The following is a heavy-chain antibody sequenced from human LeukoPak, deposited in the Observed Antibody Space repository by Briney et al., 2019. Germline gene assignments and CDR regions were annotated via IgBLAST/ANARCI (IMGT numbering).Heavy chain of an antibody. D-gene: IGHD6-19*01. CDR2: IRYDGSNK. J-gene: IGHJ4*02. Sequence: GGSLRLSCAASGFTFSSYGMHWVRQAPGKGLEWVAFIRYDGSNKYYADSVKGRFTISRDNSKNTLYLQMNSLRAEDTAVYYCAKSGYSSGWYRYYFDYWGQGTLVTVSS. V-gene: IGHV3-30*02. CDR1: GFTFSSYG. CDR3: AKSGYSSGWYRYYFDY.